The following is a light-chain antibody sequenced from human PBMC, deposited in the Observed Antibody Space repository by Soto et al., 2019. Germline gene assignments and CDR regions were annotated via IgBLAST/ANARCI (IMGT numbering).Light chain of an antibody. CDR3: SSYTSSSLYV. Sequence: QSALTQPASVSGSPGQSITIYCTGTSSDVGGYHYVSWYQQHPGKAPKLMIYDVSNRPSGVSNRFSGSKSVNTASLTISGLQAEDEADYYCSSYTSSSLYVFGTGTKVTVL. CDR1: SSDVGGYHY. V-gene: IGLV2-14*01. CDR2: DVS. J-gene: IGLJ1*01.